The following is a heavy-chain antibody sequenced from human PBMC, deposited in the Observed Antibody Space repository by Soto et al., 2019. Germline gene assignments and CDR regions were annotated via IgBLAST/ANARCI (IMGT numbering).Heavy chain of an antibody. D-gene: IGHD1-26*01. CDR1: GGSISSYY. CDR3: ARRYGGNFDY. J-gene: IGHJ4*02. V-gene: IGHV4-59*01. CDR2: VYYSGST. Sequence: ETLSLTCTVSGGSISSYYWSWIRQPPGKGLEWIGYVYYSGSTNYNPSLKSRVTISVDTSKNQFSLKVRSVTAADTAVYYCARRYGGNFDYWGQGTLVTVSS.